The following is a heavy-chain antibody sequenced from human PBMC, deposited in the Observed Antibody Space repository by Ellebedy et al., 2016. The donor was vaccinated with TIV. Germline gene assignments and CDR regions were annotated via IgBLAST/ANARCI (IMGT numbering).Heavy chain of an antibody. Sequence: PGGSLRLSCGASGFTFNTYAMHRVRQAPGKGLEWVTFTTLDGQRKDYADSVKGRFTISRDNSKNTLYLQLNSLRAEDTALYYCARTTTMTTFGAFDFWGQGTMVTVSS. J-gene: IGHJ3*01. CDR3: ARTTTMTTFGAFDF. D-gene: IGHD3-16*01. V-gene: IGHV3-30*04. CDR2: TTLDGQRK. CDR1: GFTFNTYA.